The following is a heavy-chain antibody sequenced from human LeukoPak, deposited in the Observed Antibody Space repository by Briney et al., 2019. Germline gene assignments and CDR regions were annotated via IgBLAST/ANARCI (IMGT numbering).Heavy chain of an antibody. CDR1: GFSFSSHW. V-gene: IGHV3-74*01. CDR3: ASGRAAGPYDY. J-gene: IGHJ4*02. Sequence: PGGSLRLSCVASGFSFSSHWMHWVRQAPGKGLVWVSRINGDESRTFFADSVRGRFTISRDNAKNTVYLEMNSLRTEDTAVYYCASGRAAGPYDYWGQGTLVTVSS. CDR2: INGDESRT.